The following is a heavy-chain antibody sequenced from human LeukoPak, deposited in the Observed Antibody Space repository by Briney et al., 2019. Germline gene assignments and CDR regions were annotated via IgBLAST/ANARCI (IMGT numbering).Heavy chain of an antibody. CDR1: GGTFSSYA. J-gene: IGHJ6*03. Sequence: ASVKVSCKASGGTFSSYAISWVRQAPGQGLEWMGGIIPIFGTANYAQKFQGRVAITTDESTSTAYMELSSLRSEDTAVYYCASGHSGSYFPSRQVLRYYMDVWGKGTTVTVSS. V-gene: IGHV1-69*05. CDR2: IIPIFGTA. D-gene: IGHD1-26*01. CDR3: ASGHSGSYFPSRQVLRYYMDV.